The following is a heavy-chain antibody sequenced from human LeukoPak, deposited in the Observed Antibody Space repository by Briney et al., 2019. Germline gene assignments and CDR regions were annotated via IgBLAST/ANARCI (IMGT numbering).Heavy chain of an antibody. CDR3: AKRSGGNSGAFDI. J-gene: IGHJ3*02. V-gene: IGHV3-23*01. D-gene: IGHD2-8*02. Sequence: GGSLRLSCAASGFTFSTYAVSWVRQAPGKGLEWISGFGGITGKTHYADSVKGRFTISTDNSKNTLYLQMNSLRAEDTALYYCAKRSGGNSGAFDIWGQGTMVTVSS. CDR2: FGGITGKT. CDR1: GFTFSTYA.